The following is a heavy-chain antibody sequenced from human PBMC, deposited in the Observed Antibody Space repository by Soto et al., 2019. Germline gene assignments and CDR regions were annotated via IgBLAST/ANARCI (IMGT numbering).Heavy chain of an antibody. V-gene: IGHV6-1*01. CDR2: TYYRSKWYN. CDR1: GDSVSSNSAA. Sequence: SQTLSLTCAISGDSVSSNSAAWNWIRQSPSRGLEWLGRTYYRSKWYNDYAVSVKSRITINPDTSKNQFSLQLNSVTPEDTAVYYCARDSRVFGPRRKDAFDIWGQGTMVTVSS. CDR3: ARDSRVFGPRRKDAFDI. D-gene: IGHD3-3*01. J-gene: IGHJ3*02.